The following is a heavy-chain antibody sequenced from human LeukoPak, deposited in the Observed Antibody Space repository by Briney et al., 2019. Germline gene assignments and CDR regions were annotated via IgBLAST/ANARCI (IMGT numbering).Heavy chain of an antibody. V-gene: IGHV3-23*01. CDR3: ARVVDYGDYFDY. D-gene: IGHD4-17*01. CDR1: GFTFSDYT. Sequence: QPGGSLRLSCAASGFTFSDYTMSWVRQAPGKGLEWVSTISGSGSRTYHVDSVKGRFTISRDNSRNTLYLQMNSLRAEDTAVYYCARVVDYGDYFDYWGQGTLVTVSS. J-gene: IGHJ4*02. CDR2: ISGSGSRT.